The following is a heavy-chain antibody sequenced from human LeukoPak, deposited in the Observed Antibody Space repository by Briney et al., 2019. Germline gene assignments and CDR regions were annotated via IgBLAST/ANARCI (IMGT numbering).Heavy chain of an antibody. J-gene: IGHJ5*02. CDR1: GFTFSCYG. CDR3: ARGSQRVAAQDNWFDP. CDR2: ISTSSSYI. Sequence: GGSLRLSCAASGFTFSCYGMDWVRQPPGKGLEWVSSISTSSSYIYYSDSVRGRFTISRDNARNSLYLQMNSLRADDTAIYYCARGSQRVAAQDNWFDPWGQGTLVTVSS. D-gene: IGHD6-19*01. V-gene: IGHV3-21*01.